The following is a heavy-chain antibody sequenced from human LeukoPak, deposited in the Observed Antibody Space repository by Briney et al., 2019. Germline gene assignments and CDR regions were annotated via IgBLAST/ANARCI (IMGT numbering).Heavy chain of an antibody. CDR2: INPNSGGT. J-gene: IGHJ4*02. V-gene: IGHV1-2*02. Sequence: ASVKVSCKASGYTFTGYYMHWVRQAPGQGLEWMGWINPNSGGTNYAQKLQGRVTMTTDTSTSTAYMELSSLRSEDTAVYYCARENYVYCSSTSCHEYYFDYWGQGTLVTVSS. D-gene: IGHD2-2*01. CDR3: ARENYVYCSSTSCHEYYFDY. CDR1: GYTFTGYY.